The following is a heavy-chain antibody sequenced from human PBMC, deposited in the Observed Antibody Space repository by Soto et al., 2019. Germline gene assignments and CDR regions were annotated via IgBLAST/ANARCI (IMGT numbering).Heavy chain of an antibody. D-gene: IGHD3-10*01. J-gene: IGHJ2*01. Sequence: PGGSLRLSCAASGFTFNTYGMHWVRQAPGKGLEWVALIAYDGGNKYYADSVKGRFTISRDDSKNTLYLQMTSLRAEDTAVYYCAKGYITEGWYFDLWGRGTLVTVSS. CDR2: IAYDGGNK. V-gene: IGHV3-30*18. CDR3: AKGYITEGWYFDL. CDR1: GFTFNTYG.